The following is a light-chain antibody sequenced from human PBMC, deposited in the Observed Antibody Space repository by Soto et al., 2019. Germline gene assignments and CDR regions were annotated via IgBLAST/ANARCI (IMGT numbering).Light chain of an antibody. Sequence: AIQMTQSPSSLSASVGDSVTITCRASQGIRDNLGWYQHKPGKAPQLLIYAASTLQSGVPPRFSGSGSGTDFSLTISSLQPEDFATYYCLQDYNFPRTFGQGTKVDNK. CDR3: LQDYNFPRT. CDR2: AAS. J-gene: IGKJ1*01. V-gene: IGKV1-6*01. CDR1: QGIRDN.